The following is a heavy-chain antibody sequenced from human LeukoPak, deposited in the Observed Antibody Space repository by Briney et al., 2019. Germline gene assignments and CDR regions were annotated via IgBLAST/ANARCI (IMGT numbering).Heavy chain of an antibody. CDR2: IYYSGST. Sequence: PSETLSLTCTVSGGSISSYYWSWIRQPSGKGLEWIGYIYYSGSTNYNPSLKSRVTISVDTSKNQFSLKLSSVTAADTAVYYCARVDYYDSSGYHSDAFDIWGQGTMVTVSS. CDR1: GGSISSYY. D-gene: IGHD3-22*01. CDR3: ARVDYYDSSGYHSDAFDI. V-gene: IGHV4-59*01. J-gene: IGHJ3*02.